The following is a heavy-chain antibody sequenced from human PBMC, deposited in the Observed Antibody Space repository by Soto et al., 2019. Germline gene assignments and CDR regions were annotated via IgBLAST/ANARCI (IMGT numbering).Heavy chain of an antibody. Sequence: ASVKFYCTSSGYSVANYFRHWVRQAPGQGLEWLGVINPSAGSTTYAQKFQGRVTMTWDTSTNTVYMDLRSLGSEDTAIFYCARGRRSTAFCSYEGMEVWGHVTPGT. CDR1: GYSVANYF. V-gene: IGHV1-46*01. J-gene: IGHJ6*02. D-gene: IGHD3-10*02. CDR3: ARGRRSTAFCSYEGMEV. CDR2: INPSAGST.